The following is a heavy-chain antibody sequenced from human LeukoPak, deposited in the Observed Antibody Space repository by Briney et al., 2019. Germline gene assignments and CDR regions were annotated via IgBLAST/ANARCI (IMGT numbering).Heavy chain of an antibody. CDR1: GGSISSSNYY. CDR3: ARAGILGIVQDAFDI. CDR2: IYYSGST. J-gene: IGHJ3*02. D-gene: IGHD3-16*02. V-gene: IGHV4-61*01. Sequence: KASETLSLTCSVSGGSISSSNYYWSWIRQPPGKGLEWIGYIYYSGSTNYNPSLKSRVTISVDTSKNQFSLKLSSVTAADTAVYYCARAGILGIVQDAFDIWGQGTMVTVSS.